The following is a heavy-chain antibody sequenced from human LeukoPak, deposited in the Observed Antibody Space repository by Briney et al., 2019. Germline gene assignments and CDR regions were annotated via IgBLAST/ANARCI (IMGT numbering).Heavy chain of an antibody. CDR1: GFTFSSYA. V-gene: IGHV3-30*04. D-gene: IGHD1-26*01. Sequence: GGPLRLSCAASGFTFSSYAMHWVRQAPGKGLEWVAVISYDGSNKYYADSVKGRFTISRDNSKNTLYLQMNSLRAEDTAVYYCAREVIVGAMKHFDYWGQGTLVTVSS. J-gene: IGHJ4*02. CDR2: ISYDGSNK. CDR3: AREVIVGAMKHFDY.